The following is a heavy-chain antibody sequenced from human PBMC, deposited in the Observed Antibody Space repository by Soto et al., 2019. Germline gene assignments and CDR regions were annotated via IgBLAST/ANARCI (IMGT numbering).Heavy chain of an antibody. CDR2: ISYDGSNK. CDR1: GFTFSSYD. J-gene: IGHJ6*02. Sequence: GGSLRLSCAASGFTFSSYDMHWVRQAPGKGLEWVSVISYDGSNKYYADSVKGRFTISRDNSKNTLYLQMNSLRAEDTAVYYFTKLYPAVCYSSYSSYYYYGMDVWGQGTTVTVSS. D-gene: IGHD4-4*01. CDR3: TKLYPAVCYSSYSSYYYYGMDV. V-gene: IGHV3-30*18.